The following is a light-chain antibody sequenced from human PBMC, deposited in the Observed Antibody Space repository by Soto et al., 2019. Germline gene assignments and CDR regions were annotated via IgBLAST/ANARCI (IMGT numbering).Light chain of an antibody. CDR2: DAS. V-gene: IGKV3-11*01. J-gene: IGKJ3*01. CDR3: QQRSNWL. Sequence: EIVFTQSPATRALSHGERATLSCRASQSISSYLALYQQKPGQAPTLLIYDASNRATGLPAKFSGSGSGTDFALSLSRLVPEAFVVYYCQQRSNWLVGPGTKVYT. CDR1: QSISSY.